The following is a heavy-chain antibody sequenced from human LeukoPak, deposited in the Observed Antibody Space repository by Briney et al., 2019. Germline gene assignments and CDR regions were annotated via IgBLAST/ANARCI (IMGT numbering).Heavy chain of an antibody. CDR3: AKALHQSGSYWAPAFDI. CDR1: GFTFDDYA. D-gene: IGHD1-26*01. V-gene: IGHV3-9*03. J-gene: IGHJ3*02. CDR2: ISWNSGSI. Sequence: GRSLRLSCAASGFTFDDYAMHWVRQAPGKGLEWVSGISWNSGSIGYADSVKGRFTISRDNAKNSLYLQMNSLRAEDMALYYCAKALHQSGSYWAPAFDIWGQGTMVTVSS.